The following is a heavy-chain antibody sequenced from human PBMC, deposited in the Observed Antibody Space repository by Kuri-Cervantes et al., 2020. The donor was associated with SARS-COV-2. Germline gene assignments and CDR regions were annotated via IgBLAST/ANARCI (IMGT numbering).Heavy chain of an antibody. CDR3: AKDGIAPSGYDVVPFDY. CDR1: GFTFSSYS. CDR2: ISGSGGST. D-gene: IGHD5-12*01. J-gene: IGHJ4*02. V-gene: IGHV3-23*01. Sequence: LSLTCAASGFTFSSYSMNWVRQAPGKGLEWVSAISGSGGSTSYADSVKGRFTISRDNAKNTLYLQMNSLRAEDTAVYYCAKDGIAPSGYDVVPFDYWGQGTLVTVSS.